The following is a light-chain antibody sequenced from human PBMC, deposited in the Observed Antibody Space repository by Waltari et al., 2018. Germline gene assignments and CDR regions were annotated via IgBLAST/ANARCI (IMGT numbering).Light chain of an antibody. CDR1: QSTSSY. V-gene: IGKV1-39*01. CDR2: AAS. J-gene: IGKJ2*01. CDR3: QQSYSTPYD. Sequence: DIQMTQSPSSLSASVGDRVTITCRARQSTSSYLNCNQQKPGKAPKRLIYAASSLQSGVPARVSGSGSGTDFNLTISSLQPEDFATYYCQQSYSTPYDFGQGTRL.